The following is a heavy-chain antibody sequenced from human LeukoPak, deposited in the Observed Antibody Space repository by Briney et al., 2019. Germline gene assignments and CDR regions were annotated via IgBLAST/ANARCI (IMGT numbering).Heavy chain of an antibody. J-gene: IGHJ5*02. CDR1: GFTFNSNA. Sequence: PGGSLRLSCTASGFTFNSNAMHWVRQAPGKGLEWVAFIRSDGSKTYYADSVKGRFTISRDGSKNTLYLHMNSLRAEDTAVYYCAKGKLWLRNWFDPWGQGTLVTVSS. CDR3: AKGKLWLRNWFDP. CDR2: IRSDGSKT. D-gene: IGHD5-18*01. V-gene: IGHV3-30*02.